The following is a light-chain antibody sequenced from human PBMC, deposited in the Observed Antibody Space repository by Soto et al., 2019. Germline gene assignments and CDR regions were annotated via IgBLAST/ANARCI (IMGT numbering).Light chain of an antibody. CDR2: DVS. V-gene: IGLV2-14*01. J-gene: IGLJ1*01. CDR3: CSYTRSGTLI. CDR1: SSDIGDYNY. Sequence: QSALTQPASVSGSPGQSITICCVGTSSDIGDYNYVSWYQQHPGKVPKVIIYDVSNRPSGVSYRFSGTKSGNTASLTVSGLQAEDEADYYCCSYTRSGTLIFGTGTKLTVL.